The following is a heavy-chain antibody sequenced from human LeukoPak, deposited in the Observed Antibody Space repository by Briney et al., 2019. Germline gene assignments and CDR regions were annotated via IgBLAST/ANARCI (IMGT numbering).Heavy chain of an antibody. D-gene: IGHD3-10*01. CDR1: GFIFRDYV. CDR3: ARDRSPFGSGSYYSLGY. V-gene: IGHV3-33*08. Sequence: GGSLRLSCTASGFIFRDYVMSWVRQAPGKGLEWVTIIWYDGSYKYYADSVKGRFTVSRDNSKNTLYLQMNSLRAEDTAVYYCARDRSPFGSGSYYSLGYWGQGTLVTVSS. J-gene: IGHJ4*02. CDR2: IWYDGSYK.